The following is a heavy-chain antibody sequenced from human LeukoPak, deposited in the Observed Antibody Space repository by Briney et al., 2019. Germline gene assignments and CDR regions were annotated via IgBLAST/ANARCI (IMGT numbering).Heavy chain of an antibody. Sequence: ASVKVSCKASGGTFSSYAISWVRQAPGQGLEWMGRINPNSGGTNYAQKFQGRVTMTRDTSISTAYMELSRLRSDDTAVYYCARPVLKGYDNCGYWGQGTLVTVSS. CDR3: ARPVLKGYDNCGY. J-gene: IGHJ4*02. CDR1: GGTFSSYA. D-gene: IGHD1-20*01. CDR2: INPNSGGT. V-gene: IGHV1-2*06.